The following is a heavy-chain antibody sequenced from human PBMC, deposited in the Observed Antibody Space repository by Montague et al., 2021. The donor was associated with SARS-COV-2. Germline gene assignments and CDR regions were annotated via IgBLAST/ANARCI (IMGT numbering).Heavy chain of an antibody. CDR2: IFHSGRT. CDR1: GGSIDSFY. V-gene: IGHV4-59*01. D-gene: IGHD3-22*01. Sequence: SETLSLTCTVSGGSIDSFYWSWIRRPPGKGLEWIGCIFHSGRTYXNPSLKSRVSMSVDTSKNQFSLRLSSLTAADTAVYYCARGGYYDNTGYYSDYYYNMDVWGQGTTVTVSS. J-gene: IGHJ6*02. CDR3: ARGGYYDNTGYYSDYYYNMDV.